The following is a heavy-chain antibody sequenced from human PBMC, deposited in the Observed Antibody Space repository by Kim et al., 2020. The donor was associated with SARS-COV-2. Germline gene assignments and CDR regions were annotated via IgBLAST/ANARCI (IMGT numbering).Heavy chain of an antibody. Sequence: GGSLRLSCAVSGFTFSSCGMHWVRQAPGRGLEWVAVLWANGRNNYYADSVKGRFTISRDDSTKTLYLQMNRMRAEDTAVSYCAKDYSASGGPFYFDFWG. CDR2: LWANGRNN. V-gene: IGHV3-33*06. J-gene: IGHJ4*01. D-gene: IGHD4-4*01. CDR1: GFTFSSCG. CDR3: AKDYSASGGPFYFDF.